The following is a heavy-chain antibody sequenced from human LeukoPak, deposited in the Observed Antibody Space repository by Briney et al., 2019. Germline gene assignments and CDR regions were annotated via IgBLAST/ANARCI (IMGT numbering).Heavy chain of an antibody. CDR3: ARLDNNAWYYAFDI. V-gene: IGHV4-39*01. CDR2: IYYSGST. Sequence: PSETLSLTCTVSGGSISSSSYYWGWIRQPPGKVLEWIGSIYYSGSTYYNLSLKSRVTISVDTSKNQFSLKLSSVTAADTAVYCCARLDNNAWYYAFDIWSQGTMVTVSS. CDR1: GGSISSSSYY. J-gene: IGHJ3*02. D-gene: IGHD6-19*01.